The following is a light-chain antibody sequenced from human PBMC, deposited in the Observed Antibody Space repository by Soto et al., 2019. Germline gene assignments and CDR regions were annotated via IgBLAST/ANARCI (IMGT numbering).Light chain of an antibody. Sequence: DIQMTQSPSSVSASVGDRVTISCRASQGVNNWLAWYQQKPGKAPKLLIYAISSLQSGVPSRFSGSGSGTDFTLTISSLQPEDSATYYSRQADSLPRTFGQGTKVEIK. CDR2: AIS. CDR1: QGVNNW. J-gene: IGKJ1*01. CDR3: RQADSLPRT. V-gene: IGKV1-12*01.